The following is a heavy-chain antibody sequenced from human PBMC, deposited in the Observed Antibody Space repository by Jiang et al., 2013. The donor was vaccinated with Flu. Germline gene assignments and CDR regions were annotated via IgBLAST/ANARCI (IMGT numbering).Heavy chain of an antibody. CDR1: GGSFSGYY. Sequence: AVYGGSFSGYYWSWIRQPPGKGLEWIGEINHSGSTNYNPSLKSRVTISVDTSKNQFSLKLSSVTAADTAVYYCARGGWGYYGMDVWGQGTTVTVSS. D-gene: IGHD3-16*01. J-gene: IGHJ6*02. CDR3: ARGGWGYYGMDV. CDR2: INHSGST. V-gene: IGHV4-34*01.